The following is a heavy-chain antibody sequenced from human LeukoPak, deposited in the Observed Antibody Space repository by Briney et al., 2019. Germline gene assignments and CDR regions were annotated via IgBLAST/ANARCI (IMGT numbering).Heavy chain of an antibody. V-gene: IGHV4-34*01. CDR2: INHSGST. D-gene: IGHD6-13*01. J-gene: IGHJ5*02. CDR1: GGSFSGYY. Sequence: SETLSLTCAVYGGSFSGYYWSCIRQPPGKGLEWIGEINHSGSTNYNPSLKSRVTISVDTSKNQFSLKLSSVTAADTAVYYCARAGPGIAAAGTCGVFRFDPWGQGTLVTVSS. CDR3: ARAGPGIAAAGTCGVFRFDP.